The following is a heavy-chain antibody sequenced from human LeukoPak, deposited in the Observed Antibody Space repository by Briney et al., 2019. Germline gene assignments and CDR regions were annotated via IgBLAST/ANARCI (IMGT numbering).Heavy chain of an antibody. CDR2: ISSSGSTI. J-gene: IGHJ6*02. V-gene: IGHV3-11*01. CDR1: GFTFSDYY. Sequence: GGSLRLSCAASGFTFSDYYMSWIRQAPGKGLEGVSYISSSGSTIYYADSVKGRFTISRDNAKNSLYLQMNSLRAEDTAVYYCASQFLGYCSSTSCLNYYYYGMDVWGQGTTVTVSS. CDR3: ASQFLGYCSSTSCLNYYYYGMDV. D-gene: IGHD2-2*01.